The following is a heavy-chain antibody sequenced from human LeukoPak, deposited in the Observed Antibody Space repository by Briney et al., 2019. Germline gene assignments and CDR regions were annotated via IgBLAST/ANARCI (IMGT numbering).Heavy chain of an antibody. Sequence: HPGGALRLSCTASGFTFSTYDMSWVRQAPGKGLEWVSTVRVNGRSTYYADSVKGRFTISRDNSKNTRYLQMNSLRAEDTALYYCAKPGEPSNYYFDYWGQGALVTVSS. D-gene: IGHD2-21*01. CDR2: VRVNGRST. CDR1: GFTFSTYD. CDR3: AKPGEPSNYYFDY. J-gene: IGHJ4*02. V-gene: IGHV3-23*01.